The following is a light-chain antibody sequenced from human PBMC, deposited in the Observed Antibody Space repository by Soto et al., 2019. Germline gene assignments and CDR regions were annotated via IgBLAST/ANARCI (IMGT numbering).Light chain of an antibody. Sequence: QAVLTQPPSASGTPGQRVTISCSGSSSNIGSNYVYWYQQLPGTAPKLLIYSNNQWPSGVPDRFSGSKSGTSASLAISGLRSEDEADYYCAAWDDSLSVGVFGGGTKVTVL. CDR3: AAWDDSLSVGV. CDR2: SNN. J-gene: IGLJ3*02. CDR1: SSNIGSNY. V-gene: IGLV1-47*02.